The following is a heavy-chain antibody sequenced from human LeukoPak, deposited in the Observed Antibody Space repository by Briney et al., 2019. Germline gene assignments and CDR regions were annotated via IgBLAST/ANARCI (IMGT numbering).Heavy chain of an antibody. Sequence: ASVKVSFKASGYTFTSYYMHWVRQAPGQGLEWMGIINPSGGSTSYAQKFQGRVTMTRDTSTSTVYMELSSLRSEDTAVYYCARDLSIAVAASPFDYWGQGTLVTVSS. CDR3: ARDLSIAVAASPFDY. CDR2: INPSGGST. D-gene: IGHD6-19*01. V-gene: IGHV1-46*01. CDR1: GYTFTSYY. J-gene: IGHJ4*02.